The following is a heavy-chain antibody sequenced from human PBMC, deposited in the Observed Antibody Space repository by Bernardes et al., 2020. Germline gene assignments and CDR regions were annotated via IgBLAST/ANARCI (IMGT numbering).Heavy chain of an antibody. CDR3: AYRRGGWYFDY. J-gene: IGHJ4*02. V-gene: IGHV2-5*02. CDR1: VFSLSTGGLG. D-gene: IGHD6-19*01. Sequence: SGPTLVKPTQTLTLTCTFSVFSLSTGGLGVGWIRQSPGKALEWLALIYWDDDKRYSPSLKNRLTITKDTSKKQVVLTMTNNDPVDTATYYCAYRRGGWYFDYWGQGTLVNGSS. CDR2: IYWDDDK.